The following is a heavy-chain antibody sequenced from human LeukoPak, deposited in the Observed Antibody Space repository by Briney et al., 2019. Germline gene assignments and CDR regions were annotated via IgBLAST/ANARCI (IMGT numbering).Heavy chain of an antibody. CDR2: MSGSGYYT. CDR3: AKMEGQRLYDYCMDV. V-gene: IGHV3-23*01. Sequence: GGSLRLSCAASGFAFSNFAMSWVRQAPGKGLEWVSAMSGSGYYTYYVESVKGRFTISRDNPKNTLYLHRNSLRADDTAVYYCAKMEGQRLYDYCMDVWGRGTTVTVSS. D-gene: IGHD3-3*01. J-gene: IGHJ6*03. CDR1: GFAFSNFA.